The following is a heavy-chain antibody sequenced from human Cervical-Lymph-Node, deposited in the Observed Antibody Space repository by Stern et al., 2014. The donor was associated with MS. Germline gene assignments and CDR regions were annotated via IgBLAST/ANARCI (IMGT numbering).Heavy chain of an antibody. D-gene: IGHD2-2*01. CDR3: ARSKEHCSSTSCYAGILDY. J-gene: IGHJ4*02. V-gene: IGHV4-31*03. CDR2: IYYTGTP. CDR1: GGCISSGDNY. Sequence: QVQLVESGPGLVKPSQTLSITCTVSGGCISSGDNYWSWIRQGPGKGLDWMGYIYYTGTPNYSPSLGVRATMSLDTSKNQISLKLSSVTAADTAVYYCARSKEHCSSTSCYAGILDYWGQGTLVTVSS.